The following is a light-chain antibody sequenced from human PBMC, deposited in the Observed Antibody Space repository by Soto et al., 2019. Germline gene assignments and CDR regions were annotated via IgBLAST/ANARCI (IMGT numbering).Light chain of an antibody. Sequence: DVVMTQSPLSLPVTLGQPASISCRSSQSLVHSDGNTYLNWFQQRPGQSPRRLIYKVSTRDSGVPGRYGGSGSGTDFTLRISSEEAEDVGVYYCMQDTHWPFTFGQGTKLDIK. CDR2: KVS. CDR1: QSLVHSDGNTY. V-gene: IGKV2-30*02. J-gene: IGKJ2*01. CDR3: MQDTHWPFT.